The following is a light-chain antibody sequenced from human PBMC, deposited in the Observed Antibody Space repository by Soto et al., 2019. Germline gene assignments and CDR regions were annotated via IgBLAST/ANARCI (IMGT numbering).Light chain of an antibody. V-gene: IGLV2-23*02. CDR3: CSYAGSSTFA. Sequence: QSALTQPASVSGSPGQSITISCTGASSDVGTYNLVSWYQQHPGKAPKLMIYEVNKRPSGVSNRFSGSKSGNTASLTISGLQAEDEADYYCCSYAGSSTFAFGAGTKLTVL. J-gene: IGLJ3*02. CDR1: SSDVGTYNL. CDR2: EVN.